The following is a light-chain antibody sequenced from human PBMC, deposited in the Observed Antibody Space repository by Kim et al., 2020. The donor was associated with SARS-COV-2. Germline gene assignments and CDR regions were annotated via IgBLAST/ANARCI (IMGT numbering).Light chain of an antibody. Sequence: ASVGDRVTITCRASQDIRNWLAWFQQKPGKAPKLLIYQASTLESGVPLRFSGSGSGTEFTLTISRLQTDDFATYYCQQYYDYSPYTFGQGTKLEI. J-gene: IGKJ2*01. CDR3: QQYYDYSPYT. CDR1: QDIRNW. V-gene: IGKV1-5*03. CDR2: QAS.